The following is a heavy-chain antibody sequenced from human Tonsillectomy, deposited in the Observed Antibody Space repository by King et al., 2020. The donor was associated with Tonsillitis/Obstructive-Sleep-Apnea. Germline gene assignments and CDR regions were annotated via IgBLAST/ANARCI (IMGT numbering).Heavy chain of an antibody. D-gene: IGHD3-16*02. CDR1: GLTVSKAW. CDR2: IKSKTDGGTI. CDR3: TTVGYYDYLWGSYRRDYYYYYYMDV. V-gene: IGHV3-15*01. Sequence: VQLVESGGGLVKPGGSLRLSCAASGLTVSKAWMSWVRQAPGKGLEWVGRIKSKTDGGTIDYVAPVKGRFTISRDDSKNTLYLQMNSLKTEDTAVYYCTTVGYYDYLWGSYRRDYYYYYYMDVWGKGTTVTVSS. J-gene: IGHJ6*03.